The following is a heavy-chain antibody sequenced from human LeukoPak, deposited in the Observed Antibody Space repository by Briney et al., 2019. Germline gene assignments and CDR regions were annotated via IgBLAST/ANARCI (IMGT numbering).Heavy chain of an antibody. J-gene: IGHJ4*02. V-gene: IGHV3-23*01. CDR2: ISGIGGST. CDR3: AKPINYYYNSSGYYPDRYFDY. D-gene: IGHD3-22*01. Sequence: GRSLRLSCAASGFSFTSYAMSWVCQAPAKGLGWVSAISGIGGSTYYADSVKGRFTISRDNSKNRLYLQMNRLRAEDPAVNYFAKPINYYYNSSGYYPDRYFDYWGQGTLVTVSS. CDR1: GFSFTSYA.